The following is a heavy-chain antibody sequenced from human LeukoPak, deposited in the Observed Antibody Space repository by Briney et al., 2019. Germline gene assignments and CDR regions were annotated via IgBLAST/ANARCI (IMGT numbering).Heavy chain of an antibody. D-gene: IGHD1-1*01. J-gene: IGHJ4*02. CDR3: VRDYNWCFDY. Sequence: GGSLRLSCATSGFTFSSFSMNWVRQASGKGLEWISYIKSDSSTIYYADSVKGRFTISRDNAKNSLYLQMNSLRAEDTAVYYCVRDYNWCFDYWGQGTLVTVSS. CDR2: IKSDSSTI. V-gene: IGHV3-48*01. CDR1: GFTFSSFS.